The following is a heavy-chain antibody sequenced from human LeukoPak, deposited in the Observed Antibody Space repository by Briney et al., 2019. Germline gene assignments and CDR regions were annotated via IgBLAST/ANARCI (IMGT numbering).Heavy chain of an antibody. CDR3: ARDFSYYGSGDAFDI. V-gene: IGHV3-30-3*01. CDR2: ISYDGSNK. J-gene: IGHJ3*02. D-gene: IGHD3-10*01. CDR1: GFTFSSYA. Sequence: GGSLRLSCAASGFTFSSYAMHWVRQAPGKGLEWVAVISYDGSNKYYADSVKGRFTISRDNSKNTLYLQMNSLRAEDTAVYYCARDFSYYGSGDAFDIWGQGTMVTVSS.